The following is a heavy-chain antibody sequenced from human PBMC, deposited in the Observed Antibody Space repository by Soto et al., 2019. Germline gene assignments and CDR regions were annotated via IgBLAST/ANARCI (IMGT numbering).Heavy chain of an antibody. Sequence: QLQLQESGPGLVKPSETLSLTCTVSGGSISSSSYYWGWIRQPPGKGLKWIGSIYYSGSTYYNPALKSRVTISVDTSKNQFSLRLSSVTAADTAIYYCASLPDWGSGSNWGQGTLVTVSS. V-gene: IGHV4-39*01. CDR3: ASLPDWGSGSN. D-gene: IGHD3-10*01. CDR1: GGSISSSSYY. CDR2: IYYSGST. J-gene: IGHJ4*02.